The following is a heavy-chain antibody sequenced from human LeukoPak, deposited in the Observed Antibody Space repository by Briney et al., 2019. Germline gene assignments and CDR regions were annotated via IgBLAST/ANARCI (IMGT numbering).Heavy chain of an antibody. V-gene: IGHV4-39*02. CDR1: GDSFTRSTYN. D-gene: IGHD2-15*01. J-gene: IGHJ4*02. Sequence: SETLSLTCTVSGDSFTRSTYNWGWVRQTPREGLEWIATMYHRGAKYFNPSLESRVTMSIDSNRFSLKLRSVTAADSGVYYCAGLPGLYSSYFDIWGRGALVTVSS. CDR3: AGLPGLYSSYFDI. CDR2: MYHRGAK.